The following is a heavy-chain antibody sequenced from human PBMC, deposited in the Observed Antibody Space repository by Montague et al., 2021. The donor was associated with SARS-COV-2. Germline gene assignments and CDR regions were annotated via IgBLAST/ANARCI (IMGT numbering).Heavy chain of an antibody. CDR1: GGSFSGHY. Sequence: SETLSLTCAVYGGSFSGHYWSWFRRPPGKGLEWIGEIDNVGSINYNPSLKSRVTMSVDTSKNQFSLKLYSVTAADTAVYYCARGRIEVSMIVVVLTGASYYMDVWGKGTTVTVSS. CDR2: IDNVGSI. D-gene: IGHD2-15*01. V-gene: IGHV4-34*01. CDR3: ARGRIEVSMIVVVLTGASYYMDV. J-gene: IGHJ6*03.